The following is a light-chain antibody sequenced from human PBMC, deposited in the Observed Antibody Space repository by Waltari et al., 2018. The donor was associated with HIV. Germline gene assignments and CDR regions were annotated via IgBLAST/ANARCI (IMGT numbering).Light chain of an antibody. CDR3: NSRDSSGNQWV. Sequence: SSELTQDPAVSVALGQTVRITCQGDSLRSYYASWYQQKPGQAPVLVIYGKNNRPSGIPDRFSGSSSGNTASLTSTGAQAEDEADDYCNSRDSSGNQWVFGGGTKLTVL. J-gene: IGLJ3*02. CDR2: GKN. CDR1: SLRSYY. V-gene: IGLV3-19*01.